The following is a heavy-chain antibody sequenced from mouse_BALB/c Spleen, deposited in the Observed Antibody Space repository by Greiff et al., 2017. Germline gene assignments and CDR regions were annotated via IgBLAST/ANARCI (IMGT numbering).Heavy chain of an antibody. V-gene: IGHV5-17*02. Sequence: EVKLVESGGGLVQPGGSRKLSCAASGFTFSSFGMHWVRQAPEKGLEWVAYISSGSSTIYYADTVKGRFTISRDNPKNTLFLQMTSLRSEDTAMYYCANTRGYAMDYWGQGTSVTVSS. CDR1: GFTFSSFG. D-gene: IGHD2-14*01. CDR2: ISSGSSTI. J-gene: IGHJ4*01. CDR3: ANTRGYAMDY.